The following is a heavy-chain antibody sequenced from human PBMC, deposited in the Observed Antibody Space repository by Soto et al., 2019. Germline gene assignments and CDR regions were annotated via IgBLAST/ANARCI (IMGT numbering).Heavy chain of an antibody. CDR3: ARLEGLATISYYFDF. Sequence: QLQLQESGPGLVKPSETLSLTCSVSGDSINSDKYYWGWLRQPPGKGLEWIGSIYFRGNTYYNPSLQTRVTISLDKYKSQFSLKLNSVTAAASAVYFWARLEGLATISYYFDFWGQGALVTVSS. CDR2: IYFRGNT. CDR1: GDSINSDKYY. J-gene: IGHJ4*02. V-gene: IGHV4-39*01. D-gene: IGHD3-9*01.